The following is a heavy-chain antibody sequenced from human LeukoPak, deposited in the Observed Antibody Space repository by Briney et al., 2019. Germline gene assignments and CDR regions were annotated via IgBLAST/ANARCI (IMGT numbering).Heavy chain of an antibody. V-gene: IGHV3-11*06. CDR3: AKGGQTLTD. CDR1: GFTFRDYF. J-gene: IGHJ4*02. Sequence: GGSLRLSCVASGFTFRDYFMSWIRQAPGKGLEWLSYISSSSRSTNYADSVKGRFTISRDNAKNSVFLQMNSLRAEDTAVYYCAKGGQTLTDWGQGTLVTVSS. D-gene: IGHD3-10*01. CDR2: ISSSSRST.